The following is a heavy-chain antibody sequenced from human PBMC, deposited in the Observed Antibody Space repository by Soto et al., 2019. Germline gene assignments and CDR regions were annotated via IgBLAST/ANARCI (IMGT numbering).Heavy chain of an antibody. V-gene: IGHV4-59*08. J-gene: IGHJ1*01. CDR1: GGSISRYY. D-gene: IGHD3-9*01. Sequence: QVQLQESGPGLVKPSETLSLTCTVSGGSISRYYWSWIRQPPGKGLEWIGYIYYSGSTNYNPSLKSRVTISVDTSKNQFSLKLSSVTAADTAVYYCARLDRYGDTWGQGTLVTVSS. CDR3: ARLDRYGDT. CDR2: IYYSGST.